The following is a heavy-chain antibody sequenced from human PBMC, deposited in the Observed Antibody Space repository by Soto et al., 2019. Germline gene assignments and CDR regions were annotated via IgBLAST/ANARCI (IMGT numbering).Heavy chain of an antibody. D-gene: IGHD3-10*01. V-gene: IGHV3-13*01. CDR2: IGTAGDT. Sequence: GGSLRLSCAASGFTFSSYDMHWVRQATGKGLEWVSAIGTAGDTYYPGSVKGRFTISRENAKNSLYLQMNSLRAEDTAVYYCARLSVRGVTSPDGDYGGQGTLVTVSP. J-gene: IGHJ4*02. CDR1: GFTFSSYD. CDR3: ARLSVRGVTSPDGDY.